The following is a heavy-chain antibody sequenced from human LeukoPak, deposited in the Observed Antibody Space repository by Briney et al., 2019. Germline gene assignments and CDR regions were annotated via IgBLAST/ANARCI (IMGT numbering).Heavy chain of an antibody. Sequence: ASVKVSCKVSGYTLTELSMHWVRQAPGKGLEWMGGFDPEDGETIYAQKFQGRVTMTEDTSTDTAYMELSSLRSEDTAVYYCATAADFWSGYYFDYWGQGTLVTVSS. J-gene: IGHJ4*02. D-gene: IGHD3-3*01. CDR1: GYTLTELS. CDR3: ATAADFWSGYYFDY. CDR2: FDPEDGET. V-gene: IGHV1-24*01.